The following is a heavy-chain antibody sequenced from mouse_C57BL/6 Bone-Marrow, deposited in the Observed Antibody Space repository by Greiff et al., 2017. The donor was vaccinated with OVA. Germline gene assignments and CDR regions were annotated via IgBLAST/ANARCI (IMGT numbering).Heavy chain of an antibody. J-gene: IGHJ4*01. CDR1: GYTFTSYW. CDR2: IYPGNSDT. D-gene: IGHD1-1*01. CDR3: TRLDGSSYYYAMDY. Sequence: EVQLQQSGTVLARPGASVKMSCKTSGYTFTSYWMHWVKQRPGQGLEWIGAIYPGNSDTSYNQKFKGKAKLTAVTSASTAYMELSSLTNEDSAVYYCTRLDGSSYYYAMDYWGQGTSVTVSS. V-gene: IGHV1-5*01.